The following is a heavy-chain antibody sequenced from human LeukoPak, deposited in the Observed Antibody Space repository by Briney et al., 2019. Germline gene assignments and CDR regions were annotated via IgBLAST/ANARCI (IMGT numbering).Heavy chain of an antibody. CDR2: IYTSGST. J-gene: IGHJ5*02. D-gene: IGHD3-3*01. V-gene: IGHV4-4*07. CDR3: ARGFEIYDFWSGYYGNWFDP. Sequence: SETLSLTCTVSGGSISSYYWSWIRQPAGKGLEWIGRIYTSGSTNYNPSLKSRVTMSVDTSKNQFSLKLSSVTAADTAVYYCARGFEIYDFWSGYYGNWFDPWGQGTLVTVSS. CDR1: GGSISSYY.